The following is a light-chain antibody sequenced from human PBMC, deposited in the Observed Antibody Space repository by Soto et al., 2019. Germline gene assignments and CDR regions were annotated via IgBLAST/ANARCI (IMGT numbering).Light chain of an antibody. V-gene: IGLV2-14*01. CDR2: EVS. CDR1: SSDVGAYNY. Sequence: QSVLTQPASVSGAPGQTITTSCTGTSSDVGAYNYVSWYQQHPGKAPKLMIYEVSNRPSGVSDRFSGSKSGNTASLTISGLQAADEPDYYCSSKRTTASIVFGTGTKVTVL. CDR3: SSKRTTASIV. J-gene: IGLJ1*01.